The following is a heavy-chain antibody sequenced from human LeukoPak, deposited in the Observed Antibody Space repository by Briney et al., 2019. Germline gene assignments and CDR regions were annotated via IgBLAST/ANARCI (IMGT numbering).Heavy chain of an antibody. CDR1: GFTFSSFP. CDR3: ARVMSGSGSKYFDY. J-gene: IGHJ4*02. D-gene: IGHD3-10*01. CDR2: ISSTGETS. Sequence: GGSLRLSCAASGFTFSSFPMHWVRQVPGKGLEYVSAISSTGETSYYANSVKDRFTISRDNSKNTLYLQMGSLRTEDMVVYYCARVMSGSGSKYFDYWGQGTLVTVSS. V-gene: IGHV3-64*01.